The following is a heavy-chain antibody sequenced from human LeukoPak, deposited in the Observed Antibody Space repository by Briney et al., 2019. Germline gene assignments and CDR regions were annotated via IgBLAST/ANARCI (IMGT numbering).Heavy chain of an antibody. CDR1: GFTFSSYA. Sequence: PGGSLRLSCAASGFTFSSYAMHWVRQAPGKGLEWVAVISYDGSNKYYADSVKGRFTISRDNSKNTLYLQMNSLRAEDTAVYYCARDPAVAAFDYWGQGTLVTVSS. D-gene: IGHD6-19*01. CDR3: ARDPAVAAFDY. J-gene: IGHJ4*02. CDR2: ISYDGSNK. V-gene: IGHV3-30*04.